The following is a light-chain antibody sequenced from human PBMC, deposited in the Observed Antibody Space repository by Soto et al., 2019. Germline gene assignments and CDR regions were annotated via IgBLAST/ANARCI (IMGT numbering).Light chain of an antibody. CDR1: QSVSSSY. CDR3: QQYGSSPPSLT. CDR2: GAS. Sequence: IELTQSPSTLSLTPGERATLSCRASQSVSSSYLAWYQQKPGQAPRLLIYGASSRATGIPDRFSGSGSGTDFTLTISRLEPEDFAVYYCQQYGSSPPSLTFGGGTKVDIK. J-gene: IGKJ4*01. V-gene: IGKV3-20*01.